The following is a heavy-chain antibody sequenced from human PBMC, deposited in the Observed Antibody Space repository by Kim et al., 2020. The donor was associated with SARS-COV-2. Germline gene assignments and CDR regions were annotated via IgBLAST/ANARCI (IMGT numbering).Heavy chain of an antibody. J-gene: IGHJ6*02. CDR1: GYTFTSYD. CDR3: ARGSPVQFLTMGYYYGMDV. D-gene: IGHD3-10*01. Sequence: ASVKVSCKASGYTFTSYDINWVRQATGQGLEWMGWMNPNSGNTGYAQKFQGRVTMTRNTSISTAYMELSSLRSEDTAVYYCARGSPVQFLTMGYYYGMDVWGQGTTVTVSS. V-gene: IGHV1-8*01. CDR2: MNPNSGNT.